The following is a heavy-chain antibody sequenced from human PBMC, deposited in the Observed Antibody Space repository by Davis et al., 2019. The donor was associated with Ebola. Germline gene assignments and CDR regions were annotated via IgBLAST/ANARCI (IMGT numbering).Heavy chain of an antibody. J-gene: IGHJ6*02. Sequence: SQTLSLTCAVYGGSFSGYHWSWIRQPPGKGLEWIGEINHSGSTNYNPSLKSRVTISVDTSKNQFSLKLSSVTAADTAVYYCARLRIAAAGRYYYYYGMDVWGQGTTVTVS. V-gene: IGHV4-34*01. CDR1: GGSFSGYH. D-gene: IGHD6-13*01. CDR2: INHSGST. CDR3: ARLRIAAAGRYYYYYGMDV.